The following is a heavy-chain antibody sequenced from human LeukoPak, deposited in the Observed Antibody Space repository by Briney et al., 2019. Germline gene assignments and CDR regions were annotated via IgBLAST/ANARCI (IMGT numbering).Heavy chain of an antibody. CDR1: GYTFTSYG. D-gene: IGHD3-10*01. Sequence: ASVKVSCKASGYTFTSYGISWVRQAPGQGREWMGWISAYNGNTNYAQKLQGRVTMTTDTSTSTAYMELRSLRSDDTAVYYCARRSYYGSGSWSYYFDYWGQGTLVTVSS. CDR3: ARRSYYGSGSWSYYFDY. V-gene: IGHV1-18*01. J-gene: IGHJ4*02. CDR2: ISAYNGNT.